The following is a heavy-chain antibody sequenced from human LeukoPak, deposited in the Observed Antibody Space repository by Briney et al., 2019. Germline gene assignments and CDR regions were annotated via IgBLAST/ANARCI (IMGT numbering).Heavy chain of an antibody. CDR2: IYSGGST. Sequence: GGSLRLSCAASGFTVSSNYMSWVRQAPGKGLEWVSVIYSGGSTYYADSVKGRFTISRDNSKNTLYLQMNSLRAEDTAVYYCAGAPGMEWPYDAFDIWGQGTMVTVSS. J-gene: IGHJ3*02. D-gene: IGHD3-3*01. V-gene: IGHV3-53*01. CDR3: AGAPGMEWPYDAFDI. CDR1: GFTVSSNY.